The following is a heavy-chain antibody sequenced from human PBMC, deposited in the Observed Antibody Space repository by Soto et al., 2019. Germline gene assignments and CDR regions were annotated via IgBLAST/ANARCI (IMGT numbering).Heavy chain of an antibody. V-gene: IGHV3-33*01. D-gene: IGHD3-3*01. CDR1: GFTFSSYG. CDR2: IWYDGSNK. J-gene: IGHJ3*02. Sequence: LRLSCAASGFTFSSYGMHWVRQAPGKGLEWVAVIWYDGSNKYYADSVKGRFTISRDNSKNTLYLQVNSLRAEDTAVYYCARVYYDFWSGPYDAFDIWGQGKMVTV. CDR3: ARVYYDFWSGPYDAFDI.